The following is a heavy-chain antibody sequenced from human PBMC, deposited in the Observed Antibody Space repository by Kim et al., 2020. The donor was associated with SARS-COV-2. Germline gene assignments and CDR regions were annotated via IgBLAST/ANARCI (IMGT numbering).Heavy chain of an antibody. V-gene: IGHV1-2*06. Sequence: ASVKVSCKASGYTFTGYYMHWVRQAPGQGLEWMGRINPNSGGTNYAQKFQGRVTMTRDTSISTAYMELSRLRSDDTAVYYCAREVATIRLVDYWGQGTLVTVSS. D-gene: IGHD5-12*01. CDR2: INPNSGGT. J-gene: IGHJ4*02. CDR1: GYTFTGYY. CDR3: AREVATIRLVDY.